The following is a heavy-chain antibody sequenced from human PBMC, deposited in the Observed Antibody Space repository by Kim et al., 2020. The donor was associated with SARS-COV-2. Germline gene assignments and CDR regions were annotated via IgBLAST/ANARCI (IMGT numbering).Heavy chain of an antibody. V-gene: IGHV1-24*01. D-gene: IGHD3-10*01. CDR2: FDPEDGET. J-gene: IGHJ4*02. CDR3: ATAAPYMVRGAQIAPFDY. Sequence: ASVKVSCKVSGYTLTELSMHWVRQAPGKGLEWMGGFDPEDGETIYAQKFQGRVTMTEDTSTDTAYMELSSLRSEDTAVYYCATAAPYMVRGAQIAPFDYWGQGTLVTVSS. CDR1: GYTLTELS.